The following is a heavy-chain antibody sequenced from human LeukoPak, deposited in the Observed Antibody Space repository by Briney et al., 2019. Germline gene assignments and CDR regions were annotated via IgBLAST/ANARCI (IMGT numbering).Heavy chain of an antibody. D-gene: IGHD6-13*01. V-gene: IGHV4-61*02. J-gene: IGHJ4*02. CDR2: IYTSGST. CDR1: GGSISSGSYY. Sequence: SETLSLTCTVSGGSISSGSYYWSWIRQPAGKGLEWIGRIYTSGSTNYNPSLKRRVTISVHTSKNQFSLKLSSVTAADTAVYYCASPPAGYSSSWYGNWGQGTLVTVSS. CDR3: ASPPAGYSSSWYGN.